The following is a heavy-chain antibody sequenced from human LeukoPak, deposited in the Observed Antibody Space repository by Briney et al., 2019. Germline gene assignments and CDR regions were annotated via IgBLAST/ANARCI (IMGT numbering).Heavy chain of an antibody. CDR1: GGSISSSSYY. J-gene: IGHJ4*02. D-gene: IGHD1-26*01. V-gene: IGHV4-39*01. CDR2: IYYSGST. Sequence: ASETLSLTCTVSGGSISSSSYYWGWIRQPPGKGLEWIGSIYYSGSTYYNPSLKSRVTISVDTSKNQFSLKLSSVTAADTAVYYCARHGAWVPYYWGQGTLVTVSS. CDR3: ARHGAWVPYY.